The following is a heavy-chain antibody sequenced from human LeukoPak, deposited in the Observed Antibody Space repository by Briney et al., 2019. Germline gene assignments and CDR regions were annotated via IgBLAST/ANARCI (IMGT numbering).Heavy chain of an antibody. Sequence: ASVKVSCKASGYTFTGYYMHWVRQAPGQGLEWMGWINPNRGGTNYAQKFQGRVTMTRDTSISTAYMELSRLRSDDTAVYYCAREGIGITGSREYYFDYWGQGTLVTVSS. J-gene: IGHJ4*02. CDR3: AREGIGITGSREYYFDY. V-gene: IGHV1-2*02. D-gene: IGHD1-20*01. CDR1: GYTFTGYY. CDR2: INPNRGGT.